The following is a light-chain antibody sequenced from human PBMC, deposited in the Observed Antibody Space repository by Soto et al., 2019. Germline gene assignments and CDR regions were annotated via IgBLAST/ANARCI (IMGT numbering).Light chain of an antibody. V-gene: IGLV2-14*03. CDR2: DVS. CDR1: SSDVGCYNY. J-gene: IGLJ1*01. CDR3: SSYTTSNTRQIV. Sequence: QSALTQPASVSGSPGQSINISCTGTSSDVGCYNYVSWYQHHPGKAPKLIIYDVSNRPSRVSNPFSGSKSGNTASLTISGLQPEDEADYYCSSYTTSNTRQIVFGTGTQLTVL.